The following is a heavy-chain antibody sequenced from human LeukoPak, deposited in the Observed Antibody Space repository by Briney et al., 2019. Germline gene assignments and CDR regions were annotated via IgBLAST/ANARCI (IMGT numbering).Heavy chain of an antibody. CDR2: INVGNGNT. CDR3: ARDRGGPFWSGYPDY. J-gene: IGHJ4*02. CDR1: GYIFTTHA. Sequence: GASVKVSCKASGYIFTTHAIHWVRQAPGQRLEWMGWINVGNGNTKYSQKFQGRVTITRDTSASTAYMELSSLRSEDTAVYYCARDRGGPFWSGYPDYWGQGTLVTVSS. D-gene: IGHD3-3*01. V-gene: IGHV1-3*01.